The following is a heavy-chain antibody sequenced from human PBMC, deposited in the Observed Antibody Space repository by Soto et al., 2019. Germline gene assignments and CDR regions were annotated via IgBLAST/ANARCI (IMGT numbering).Heavy chain of an antibody. D-gene: IGHD6-13*01. CDR3: ARYVPPRATTIVAAGTNY. J-gene: IGHJ4*02. CDR2: IYHSGST. V-gene: IGHV4-4*02. Sequence: QVQLQESGPGLVKPSGTLSLTSAVSGGSISSSNWWSWVRQPPGTGLDWIGEIYHSGSTNYNPSLKSRVTISVDKSKNQFSLKLSSVTAADTAVYYCARYVPPRATTIVAAGTNYWGQGTLVTVSS. CDR1: GGSISSSNW.